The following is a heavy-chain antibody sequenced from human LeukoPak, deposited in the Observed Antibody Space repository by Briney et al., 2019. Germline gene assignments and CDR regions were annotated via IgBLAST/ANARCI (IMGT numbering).Heavy chain of an antibody. D-gene: IGHD3-22*01. Sequence: SETLSLTCTVSGSSITTYTHWGWIRQSPGKGLEWIASIHHTGNTYYNPSLESRVTVSIDTSKNQFSLEVRSVTAADTAFYFCVNSKSYYEAVSWGPGTLVTVSS. CDR3: VNSKSYYEAVS. CDR2: IHHTGNT. V-gene: IGHV4-38-2*02. J-gene: IGHJ5*02. CDR1: GSSITTYTH.